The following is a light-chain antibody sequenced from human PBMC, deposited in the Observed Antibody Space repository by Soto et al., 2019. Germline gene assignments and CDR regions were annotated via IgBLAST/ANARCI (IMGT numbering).Light chain of an antibody. CDR2: DAS. J-gene: IGKJ2*01. V-gene: IGKV3-11*01. Sequence: EIVLTQSPATLSLSPGERATLSCRASQSVSSYLAWYQQKPAQAPRLLIYDASNRATGTPARFSGSGSGTDFTLTISSLEPEDFAVYYCQQRSNWPPKMYTFGQGTKLEIK. CDR1: QSVSSY. CDR3: QQRSNWPPKMYT.